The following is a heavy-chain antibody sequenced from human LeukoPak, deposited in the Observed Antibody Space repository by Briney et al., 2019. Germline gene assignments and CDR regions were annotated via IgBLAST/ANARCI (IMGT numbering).Heavy chain of an antibody. D-gene: IGHD3-10*01. J-gene: IGHJ6*02. CDR2: IYPGDSDT. Sequence: GESLKISCEGSGYTFTTYWIAWVRQMPGKGLEWMGIIYPGDSDTRYSPSFQGQVTISADKSISTAYLQWSSLKASDTAMYYCARPKYYSSGSYWNYYGMDVWGQGTTVTVSS. CDR1: GYTFTTYW. V-gene: IGHV5-51*01. CDR3: ARPKYYSSGSYWNYYGMDV.